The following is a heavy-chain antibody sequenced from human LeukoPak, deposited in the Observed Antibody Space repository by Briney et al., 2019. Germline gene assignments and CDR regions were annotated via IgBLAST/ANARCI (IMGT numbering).Heavy chain of an antibody. CDR3: AREKLLYSSSWSPSDY. CDR1: GYTFTSYG. CDR2: ISAYNGNT. D-gene: IGHD6-13*01. Sequence: ASVKVSCTASGYTFTSYGISWVRQAPGQGLEWMGWISAYNGNTNYAQKLQGRVTMTTDTSTSTAYMELRSLRSDDTAVYYCAREKLLYSSSWSPSDYWGQGTLVTVSS. V-gene: IGHV1-18*01. J-gene: IGHJ4*02.